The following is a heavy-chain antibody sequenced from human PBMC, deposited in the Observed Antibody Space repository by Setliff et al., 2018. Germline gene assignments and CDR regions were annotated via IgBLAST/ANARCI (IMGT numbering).Heavy chain of an antibody. V-gene: IGHV3-33*03. J-gene: IGHJ3*02. CDR2: IWDDGGNK. CDR1: GFTFSSYR. D-gene: IGHD1-26*01. CDR3: IRDWGEAGSTNAFDI. Sequence: GGSLRLSCAASGFTFSSYRMHWVRQAPGKGLEWVAVIWDDGGNKYHADSVKGRFTISRDNAKNTVYLQLNRLRADDTAVYYCIRDWGEAGSTNAFDIWGQGTVVTVSS.